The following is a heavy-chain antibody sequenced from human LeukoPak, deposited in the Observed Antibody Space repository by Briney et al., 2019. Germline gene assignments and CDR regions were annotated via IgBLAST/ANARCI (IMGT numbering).Heavy chain of an antibody. CDR1: GFTFSSYA. D-gene: IGHD1-1*01. CDR3: ASNWNCDY. CDR2: ISYDGSNK. Sequence: GGSLRLSCAASGFTFSSYAMHWVRQAPGKGLEWVAVISYDGSNKYYADSVKGRFTISRDNSKNTLYLQVNSLRAEDTAVYYCASNWNCDYWGQGTLVTVSS. V-gene: IGHV3-30*04. J-gene: IGHJ4*02.